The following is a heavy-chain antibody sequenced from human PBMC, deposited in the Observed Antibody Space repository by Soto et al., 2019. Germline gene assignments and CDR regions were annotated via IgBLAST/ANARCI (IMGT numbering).Heavy chain of an antibody. J-gene: IGHJ2*01. CDR1: GASITNYY. CDR3: AREAYQPLDL. Sequence: QGQLQESGPELLKLWETLSSPCTVTGASITNYYWCWIRQSPGKGLQWIGYISSGGATHYSPSLRSRVTMSIVTSKNQFSRNLTSVTAADTAVYYCAREAYQPLDLWGRGTLVTVSS. V-gene: IGHV4-59*01. D-gene: IGHD2-2*01. CDR2: ISSGGAT.